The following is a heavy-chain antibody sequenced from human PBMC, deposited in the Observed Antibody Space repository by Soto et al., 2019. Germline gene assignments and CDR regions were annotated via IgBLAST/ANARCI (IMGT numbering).Heavy chain of an antibody. D-gene: IGHD3-16*01. V-gene: IGHV4-30-4*01. CDR3: AREGGESSDGLYYFDS. CDR2: IYYSGNT. CDR1: GGSTSSDNY. J-gene: IGHJ4*02. Sequence: LSLTCTVSGGSTSSDNYWSWIRQPPGKGLEWIGHIYYSGNTDYNPSLKSRLAISIDTSKNQFSLKLSSVTAADTAIYFCAREGGESSDGLYYFDSWGQGSLVTVSS.